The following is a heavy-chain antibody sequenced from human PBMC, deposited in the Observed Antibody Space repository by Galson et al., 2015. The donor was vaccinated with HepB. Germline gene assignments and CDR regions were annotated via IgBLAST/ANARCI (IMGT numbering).Heavy chain of an antibody. CDR2: TYSGGKT. D-gene: IGHD6-19*01. J-gene: IGHJ4*02. V-gene: IGHV3-66*01. CDR1: GFTVSTNY. CDR3: AREGRSAWLEY. Sequence: SLRLSCAASGFTVSTNYMSWVRQAPGKGLEWVSVTYSGGKTYYADSVKGRFTISRDSAKDTLVLQLNRLRVDDMAVYYCAREGRSAWLEYWGQGTLVTVSP.